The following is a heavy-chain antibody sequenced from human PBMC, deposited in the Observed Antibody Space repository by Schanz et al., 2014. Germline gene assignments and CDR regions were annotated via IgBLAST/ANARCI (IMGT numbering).Heavy chain of an antibody. CDR1: GFTFSSYG. D-gene: IGHD2-2*01. CDR2: MSYDGSIK. Sequence: QVQLVESGGGLVKPGGSLRLSCAASGFTFSSYGMHWVRQAPGKGLEWVAAMSYDGSIKYYGDSVKGRFTISRDNSKNTLYLHMNTLRSEDTAVYYCAKDSTHIDIVLVPTAIDYWGQGTLXTVSS. J-gene: IGHJ4*02. V-gene: IGHV3-30*18. CDR3: AKDSTHIDIVLVPTAIDY.